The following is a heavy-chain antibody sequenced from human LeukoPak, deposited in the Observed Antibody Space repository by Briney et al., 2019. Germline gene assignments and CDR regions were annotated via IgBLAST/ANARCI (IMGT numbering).Heavy chain of an antibody. V-gene: IGHV4-34*01. D-gene: IGHD6-19*01. CDR3: ARDRGIAVAGTGWFDP. CDR1: GGSFSGYY. Sequence: SSETLSLTCAVYGGSFSGYYWSWIRQPPGKGLEWIGEINHSGSTNYNPSLKSRVTISVDTSKNQFSLKLSSVTAADTAVYYCARDRGIAVAGTGWFDPWGQGTLVTVSS. CDR2: INHSGST. J-gene: IGHJ5*02.